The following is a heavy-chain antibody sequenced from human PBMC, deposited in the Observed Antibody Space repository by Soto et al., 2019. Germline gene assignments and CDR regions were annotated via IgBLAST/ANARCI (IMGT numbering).Heavy chain of an antibody. Sequence: SETLSLTCAVYGGSFNDYYWSWIRQPPGKGLEWIGEVSQGKNTNYNPSLKSRETISVDTSKSQISLTLTSMTAADTAVYYCARGMDRAKTGYWGQGTLVTVSS. D-gene: IGHD5-18*01. CDR3: ARGMDRAKTGY. J-gene: IGHJ4*02. CDR1: GGSFNDYY. CDR2: VSQGKNT. V-gene: IGHV4-34*01.